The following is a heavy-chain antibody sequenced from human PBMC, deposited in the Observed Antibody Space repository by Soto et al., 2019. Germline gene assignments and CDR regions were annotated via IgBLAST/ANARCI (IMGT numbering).Heavy chain of an antibody. D-gene: IGHD2-2*01. V-gene: IGHV3-48*01. Sequence: EVQLVESGGGLVQPGGSLRLSCAASGFTFSSYSMNWVRQAPGKGLEWVSYISNSSSIIYYADSVKGRFTISRDNAKNSLYLQMNRLRAEDTAIYYCARGVPAAMSYFQYWGQGTLVTVSS. CDR3: ARGVPAAMSYFQY. CDR2: ISNSSSII. CDR1: GFTFSSYS. J-gene: IGHJ1*01.